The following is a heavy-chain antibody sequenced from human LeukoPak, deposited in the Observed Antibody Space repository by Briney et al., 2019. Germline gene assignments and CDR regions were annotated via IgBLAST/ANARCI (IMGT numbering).Heavy chain of an antibody. V-gene: IGHV4-59*08. Sequence: SETLSLTCTVSGASISGYYWSWIRQPPGKGLEWIGYIHYSGSTKYNPSLNSRVTIPVDTSKNQFSLKLRSVTAADTALYYCVRRSENDYGPFDYWGQGTLVTVSS. CDR2: IHYSGST. J-gene: IGHJ4*02. CDR3: VRRSENDYGPFDY. CDR1: GASISGYY. D-gene: IGHD4-17*01.